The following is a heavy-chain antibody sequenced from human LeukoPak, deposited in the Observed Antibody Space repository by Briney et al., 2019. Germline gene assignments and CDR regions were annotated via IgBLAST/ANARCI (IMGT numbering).Heavy chain of an antibody. CDR2: ISAYNGNT. Sequence: GASVKVSCKASGYTFTTYSMNWVRLAPGQGLEWMGWISAYNGNTNYAQKLQGRVTMTTDTSTSTAYMELRSLRSDDTAVYYCARDLFRIIAVAGSSFDSWGQGTLVTVSS. V-gene: IGHV1-18*01. J-gene: IGHJ4*02. CDR3: ARDLFRIIAVAGSSFDS. D-gene: IGHD6-19*01. CDR1: GYTFTTYS.